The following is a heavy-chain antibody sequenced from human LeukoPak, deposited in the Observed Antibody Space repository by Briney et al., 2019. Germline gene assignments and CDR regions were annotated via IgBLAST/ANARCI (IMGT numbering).Heavy chain of an antibody. V-gene: IGHV3-66*01. CDR3: ARAQMTTVTTVDY. CDR1: GFTVSSNY. J-gene: IGHJ4*02. D-gene: IGHD4-17*01. CDR2: IYSGGST. Sequence: PGGSLRLSCAASGFTVSSNYMSWVRQAPGKGLEWVSVIYSGGSTYYADSVKGRFTISRDNSKNTLYLQMNSLRAEDTAVYYCARAQMTTVTTVDYWGQGTLVTVSS.